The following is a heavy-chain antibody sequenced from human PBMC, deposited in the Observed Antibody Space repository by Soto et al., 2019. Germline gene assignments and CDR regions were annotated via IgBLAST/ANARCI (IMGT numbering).Heavy chain of an antibody. J-gene: IGHJ3*02. Sequence: EVQLLESGGGLVQPGGSLRLSCAASGFTFSSYAMSWVRQAPGKGLEWVSAISGSGASTYYADSVKGRFTISRDNSKNTLYLQMNSLGAEDTAAYYCAPHVSWRGGSCQYDAFAIRGQGTMVTVSS. CDR2: ISGSGAST. CDR1: GFTFSSYA. D-gene: IGHD2-15*01. CDR3: APHVSWRGGSCQYDAFAI. V-gene: IGHV3-23*01.